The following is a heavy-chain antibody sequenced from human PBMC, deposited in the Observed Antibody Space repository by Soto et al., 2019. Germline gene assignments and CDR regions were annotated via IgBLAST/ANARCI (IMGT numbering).Heavy chain of an antibody. V-gene: IGHV4-4*02. CDR1: SGSISSSNW. J-gene: IGHJ4*02. Sequence: PSETLSLTCAVSSGSISSSNWWNWVRQPPGKGLEWIGEIYHSGIANYNPSLKSRVTISVDKSKNQFSLKLSSVTAADTAVYYCARSYSGYEYYFDYWGQGTLVTVSS. D-gene: IGHD5-12*01. CDR3: ARSYSGYEYYFDY. CDR2: IYHSGIA.